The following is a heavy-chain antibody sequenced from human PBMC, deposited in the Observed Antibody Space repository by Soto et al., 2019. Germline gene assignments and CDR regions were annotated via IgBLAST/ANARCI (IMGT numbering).Heavy chain of an antibody. V-gene: IGHV4-39*01. D-gene: IGHD4-17*01. J-gene: IGHJ4*02. CDR1: GGSISGSSYY. Sequence: SETLSLTCTVSGGSISGSSYYWGWIRQPPGKGLECIGSVHYSGSTDYNPSLKSRVTISVDTSKNQFSLKLTSVTAADTAVYFCASFSGAAYGDYGGGINYWGQGTLVTVSS. CDR2: VHYSGST. CDR3: ASFSGAAYGDYGGGINY.